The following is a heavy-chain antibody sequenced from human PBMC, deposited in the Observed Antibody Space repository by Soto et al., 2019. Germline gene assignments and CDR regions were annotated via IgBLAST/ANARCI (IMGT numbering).Heavy chain of an antibody. CDR3: ARGYDVGGILEWLSGYYYMDV. CDR1: GYTFTSYD. Sequence: QVQLVQSGAEVKKPGASVKVSCKASGYTFTSYDINWVRQATGQGLEWMGWMNPNSGNTGYAQKFQGRVTMTRNTSINTAYMELRSLRSEDTAVYYCARGYDVGGILEWLSGYYYMDVGGKGTTVTVSS. V-gene: IGHV1-8*01. J-gene: IGHJ6*03. CDR2: MNPNSGNT. D-gene: IGHD3-3*01.